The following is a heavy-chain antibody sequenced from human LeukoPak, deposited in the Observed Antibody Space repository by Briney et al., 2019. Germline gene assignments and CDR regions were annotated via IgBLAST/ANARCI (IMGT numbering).Heavy chain of an antibody. D-gene: IGHD3-9*01. CDR1: GFTVSSYA. J-gene: IGHJ4*02. CDR2: IGYSTGDT. V-gene: IGHV3-23*01. CDR3: AKDDDSKHHGVDH. Sequence: GGSLRLSCAASGFTVSSYAMTWVRQAPGKGLEWVSAIGYSTGDTNYADSVKGRFTISRDNSMNTLYLQMSSMRADDTALYYCAKDDDSKHHGVDHWGQGTLVTVSS.